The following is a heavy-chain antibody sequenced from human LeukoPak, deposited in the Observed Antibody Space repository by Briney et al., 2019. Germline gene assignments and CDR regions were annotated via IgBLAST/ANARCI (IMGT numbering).Heavy chain of an antibody. CDR3: ARDHRGSGSRYYYYYMDV. V-gene: IGHV3-74*01. J-gene: IGHJ6*03. D-gene: IGHD3-10*01. CDR2: INSDGSST. CDR1: GFTFSSYW. Sequence: PGGSLRLSCAASGFTFSSYWMHWVRQAPGKGLVWVSRINSDGSSTIYADSVKGRFTISRDNAKNTLYLQMNSLRAEDTAVYYXARDHRGSGSRYYYYYMDVWGKGTTVTISS.